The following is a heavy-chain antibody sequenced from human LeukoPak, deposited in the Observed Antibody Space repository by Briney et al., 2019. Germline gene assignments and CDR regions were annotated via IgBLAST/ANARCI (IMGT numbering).Heavy chain of an antibody. CDR2: ISGSGGST. J-gene: IGHJ5*02. D-gene: IGHD2/OR15-2a*01. Sequence: GSLRLSCAASGFTLCSYALSLVRQAPGKGLEGVSAISGSGGSTYYADSVKGRFTISRDNSKNTLYLQMNSLRAEDTAVYYCAKDPPPVIAGSSNWFDPWGQGTLVTVSS. CDR3: AKDPPPVIAGSSNWFDP. V-gene: IGHV3-23*01. CDR1: GFTLCSYA.